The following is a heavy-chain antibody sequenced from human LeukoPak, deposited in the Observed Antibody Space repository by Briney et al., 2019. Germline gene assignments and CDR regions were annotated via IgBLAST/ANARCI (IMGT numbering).Heavy chain of an antibody. D-gene: IGHD6-13*01. CDR1: GFTFDDYA. Sequence: GGSLRLSCAASGFTFDDYAMHWVRQAPGKGLEWVSGISWNSGSIGYADSVEGRFTISRDNAKNSLYLQMNSLRAEDTALYYCAKGPYSSSWYTPDYWGQGTLVTVSS. CDR2: ISWNSGSI. CDR3: AKGPYSSSWYTPDY. J-gene: IGHJ4*02. V-gene: IGHV3-9*01.